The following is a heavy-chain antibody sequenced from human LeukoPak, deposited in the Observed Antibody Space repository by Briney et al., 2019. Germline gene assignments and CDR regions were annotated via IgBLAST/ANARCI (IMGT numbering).Heavy chain of an antibody. CDR2: INHSGST. J-gene: IGHJ3*02. CDR1: GGSFSGHY. V-gene: IGHV4-34*01. CDR3: ARGIPKRDYSSSWYPDAFDI. Sequence: SETLSLTCAVYGGSFSGHYWSWIRQPPGKGLEWIGEINHSGSTNYNPSLKSRVTISVDTSKNQFSLKLSSVTAADTAVYYCARGIPKRDYSSSWYPDAFDIWGQGTMVTVSS. D-gene: IGHD6-13*01.